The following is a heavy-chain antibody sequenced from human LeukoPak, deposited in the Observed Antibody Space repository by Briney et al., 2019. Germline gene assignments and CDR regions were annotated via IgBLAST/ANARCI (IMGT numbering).Heavy chain of an antibody. CDR1: GYRFTSYW. CDR3: ARHIFSSSYFDY. J-gene: IGHJ4*02. V-gene: IGHV5-51*01. CDR2: IYPGDSDT. D-gene: IGHD6-6*01. Sequence: GESLKISCKVSGYRFTSYWIGWVGQMPRKGLGWMGTIYPGDSDTSHSPSFQGQVTISAHQSISTAYLQWSSLKASDTAMYYCARHIFSSSYFDYWGQGTLVTVSS.